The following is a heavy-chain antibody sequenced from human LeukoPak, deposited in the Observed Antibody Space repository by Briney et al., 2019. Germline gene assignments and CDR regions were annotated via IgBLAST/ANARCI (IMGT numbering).Heavy chain of an antibody. J-gene: IGHJ6*02. CDR3: ARDNFDSSGYYYNYYYGIDV. CDR2: IWYDGSNK. CDR1: GFTFSSYG. D-gene: IGHD3-22*01. V-gene: IGHV3-33*01. Sequence: GRSLRLSCAASGFTFSSYGMHWVRQAPGKGLEWVAVIWYDGSNKYYADSVKGRFTISRDNAKNSLYLQMSSLRAEDTAVYYCARDNFDSSGYYYNYYYGIDVWGQGTTVTVSS.